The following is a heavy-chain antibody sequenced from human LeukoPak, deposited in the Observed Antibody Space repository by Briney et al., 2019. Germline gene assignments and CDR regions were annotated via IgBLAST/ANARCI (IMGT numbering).Heavy chain of an antibody. CDR1: GYTFTSYA. V-gene: IGHV7-4-1*02. CDR3: ARGFPAIAAAGTFDP. Sequence: ASVKVSCKASGYTFTSYAMNWVRQAPGQGLEWMGWINTNTGNPTYAQGFTGRFVFSLDTSVSTAYLQTSSLKAEDTAVYYCARGFPAIAAAGTFDPWGQGTLVIVSS. CDR2: INTNTGNP. D-gene: IGHD6-13*01. J-gene: IGHJ5*02.